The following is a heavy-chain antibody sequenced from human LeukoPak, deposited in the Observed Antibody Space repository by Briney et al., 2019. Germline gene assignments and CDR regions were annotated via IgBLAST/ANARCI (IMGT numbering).Heavy chain of an antibody. V-gene: IGHV4-4*02. CDR3: ARVIYYNANAGFDY. D-gene: IGHD1-26*01. Sequence: SGTLSLTCAVSGASISSNNWWSWVRQPPGKGLEWLGEIDHGGSTNYNPSLKSRVSISVDKSKNQFSLKLSSVTAADTVVYYCARVIYYNANAGFDYWGQGTLVTVSS. CDR2: IDHGGST. J-gene: IGHJ4*02. CDR1: GASISSNNW.